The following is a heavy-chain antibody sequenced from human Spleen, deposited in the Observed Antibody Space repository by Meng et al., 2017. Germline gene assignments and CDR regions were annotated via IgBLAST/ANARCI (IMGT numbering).Heavy chain of an antibody. CDR3: ARSSGWYLFLYYFDY. Sequence: SETLSLTCTVSGGSISSYYWSWIRQPPGKGLEWIGYIYYSGGTNYNPSLKSRVTISVDTSKNQFSLKLSSVTAADTAVYYCARSSGWYLFLYYFDYWGQGTLVTVSS. CDR2: IYYSGGT. D-gene: IGHD6-19*01. CDR1: GGSISSYY. J-gene: IGHJ4*02. V-gene: IGHV4-59*01.